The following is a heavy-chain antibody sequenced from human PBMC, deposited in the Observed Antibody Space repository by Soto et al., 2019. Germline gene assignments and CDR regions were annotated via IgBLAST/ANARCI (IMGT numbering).Heavy chain of an antibody. Sequence: QVQLVQSGAEVKKPGSSVKVSCKASGGTFSSYAISWVRQAPGQGLEWMGGIIPIFGTATYAQKFQGRVTITAEESTSTAYMELSSLRSEDTAVYYCARNGGPLGSYYYGMDVWGQGTTVTVSS. CDR3: ARNGGPLGSYYYGMDV. J-gene: IGHJ6*02. CDR2: IIPIFGTA. V-gene: IGHV1-69*12. D-gene: IGHD3-16*01. CDR1: GGTFSSYA.